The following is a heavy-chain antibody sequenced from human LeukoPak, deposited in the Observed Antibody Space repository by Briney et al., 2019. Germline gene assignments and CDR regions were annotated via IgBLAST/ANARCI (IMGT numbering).Heavy chain of an antibody. D-gene: IGHD6-13*01. J-gene: IGHJ4*02. CDR1: GFTFSGYW. CDR3: ARVGGSWFSDY. V-gene: IGHV3-74*01. Sequence: GGSLRLACAASGFTFSGYWMQWVRQAPGKGLVWVSRINGDGSGTSYADSVKGRFTISRDNAANTLYLHMNSLRADDTAVYYCARVGGSWFSDYWGQGTLVTVSS. CDR2: INGDGSGT.